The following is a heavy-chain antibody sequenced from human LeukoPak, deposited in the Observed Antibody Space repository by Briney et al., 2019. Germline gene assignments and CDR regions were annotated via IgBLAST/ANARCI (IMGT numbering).Heavy chain of an antibody. Sequence: ASVKVSCKASGYTFTIYFVHWVRQAPGQGLEWMGVINPSGGSTTYAQKFQGRVTMTRDTSTSTVNMELSSLRSEDTAVYYCARDHPQSLCTNGVCYGPFDPWGQGTLVTVSS. CDR1: GYTFTIYF. V-gene: IGHV1-46*01. D-gene: IGHD2-8*01. CDR2: INPSGGST. CDR3: ARDHPQSLCTNGVCYGPFDP. J-gene: IGHJ5*02.